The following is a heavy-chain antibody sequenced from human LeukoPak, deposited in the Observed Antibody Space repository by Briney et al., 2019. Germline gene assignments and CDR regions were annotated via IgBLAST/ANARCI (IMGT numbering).Heavy chain of an antibody. D-gene: IGHD2-15*01. CDR2: ISSSSSYI. CDR1: GFTFSSYS. Sequence: GSLRLSCAASGFTFSSYSMNWVRQAPGKGLEWVSSISSSSSYIYYADSVKGRFTISRDNAKNSLYLQMNSLRAEDTAVYYCARESSSGIVVAPFDYWGQGTLVTVSS. CDR3: ARESSSGIVVAPFDY. J-gene: IGHJ4*02. V-gene: IGHV3-21*01.